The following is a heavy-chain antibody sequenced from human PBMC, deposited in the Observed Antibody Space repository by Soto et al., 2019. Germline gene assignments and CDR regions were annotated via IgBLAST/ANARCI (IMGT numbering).Heavy chain of an antibody. V-gene: IGHV4-34*01. CDR2: IKDGGST. D-gene: IGHD2-15*01. Sequence: QVQLQQWGAGLLKPSETLSLTCAVNGGSFTGYYWSWVRQPPGKGLEWIGEIKDGGSTNYSPSLRSRVTISVDTSKRQLSLKVTSVTAADTAVYYCARGQEGVVATHWDQGSLVTVSS. CDR3: ARGQEGVVATH. CDR1: GGSFTGYY. J-gene: IGHJ4*02.